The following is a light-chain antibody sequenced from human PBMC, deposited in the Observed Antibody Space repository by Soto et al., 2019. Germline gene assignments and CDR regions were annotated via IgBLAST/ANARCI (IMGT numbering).Light chain of an antibody. J-gene: IGKJ2*01. CDR1: QSIGRW. CDR3: LQYDSRYT. CDR2: DVS. Sequence: DIQMTQSPSTLSASVGDRVTITFRASQSIGRWLAWYQQKPGKAPRLLIHDVSTLQSGVPSRFSGSGSGTEFTLTISSLQPDDFASYYCLQYDSRYTFGQGTKVEIK. V-gene: IGKV1-5*01.